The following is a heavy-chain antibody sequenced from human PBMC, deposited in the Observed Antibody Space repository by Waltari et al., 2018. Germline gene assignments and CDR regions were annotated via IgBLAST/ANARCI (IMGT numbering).Heavy chain of an antibody. CDR3: AKDGSGGSWGWFDP. CDR2: ISLDGGST. CDR1: GFTFDDYA. V-gene: IGHV3-43D*04. J-gene: IGHJ5*02. Sequence: EVQLVESGGVVVQPGGSLRLSCAASGFTFDDYAMHWVRKAPGKGLEWVSLISLDGGSTYYADSVKGRFTISRDNSKNSLYLQMNSLRAEDTALYYCAKDGSGGSWGWFDPWGQGTLVTVSS. D-gene: IGHD2-15*01.